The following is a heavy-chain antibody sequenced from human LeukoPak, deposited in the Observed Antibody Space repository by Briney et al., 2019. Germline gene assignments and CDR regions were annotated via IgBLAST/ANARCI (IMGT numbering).Heavy chain of an antibody. CDR3: ARGGSGYALNWFDP. J-gene: IGHJ5*02. V-gene: IGHV4-59*01. CDR2: ISYSGST. Sequence: SETLSLTCTVSGGSIGSYYWSWIRQPPGKGLEWIGHISYSGSTNYNPSLKSRVTISVDTSKNQFSLKLSSVTAADTAVYYCARGGSGYALNWFDPWGQGTLITVSS. CDR1: GGSIGSYY. D-gene: IGHD5-12*01.